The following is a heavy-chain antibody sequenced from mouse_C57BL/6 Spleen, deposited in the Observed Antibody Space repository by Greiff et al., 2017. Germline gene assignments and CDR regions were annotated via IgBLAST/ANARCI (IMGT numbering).Heavy chain of an antibody. CDR3: ARFDYALDY. J-gene: IGHJ2*01. Sequence: QVQLQQPGAELVKPGASVKMSCKASGYTFTSYWIAWVKQRPGQGLAWIGDIYPGRGSTNYNEKFKSKATLTVDTSSSTAYMQLSSLTSEDSAVYYCARFDYALDYWGQGTTLTVSS. CDR1: GYTFTSYW. CDR2: IYPGRGST. D-gene: IGHD2-4*01. V-gene: IGHV1-55*01.